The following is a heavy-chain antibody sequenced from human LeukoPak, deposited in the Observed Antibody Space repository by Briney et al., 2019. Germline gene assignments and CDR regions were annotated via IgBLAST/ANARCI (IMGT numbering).Heavy chain of an antibody. CDR2: IIPILGIA. J-gene: IGHJ4*02. D-gene: IGHD6-13*01. CDR3: ARTEGIAAAADY. Sequence: SVKVSCKASGGTFSSYAISWVRQAPGQGLEWMGRIIPILGIANYAQKFQGRVTITADKSTSTAYMELSSLRSEDTAVYYCARTEGIAAAADYWGQGTLVTVSS. CDR1: GGTFSSYA. V-gene: IGHV1-69*04.